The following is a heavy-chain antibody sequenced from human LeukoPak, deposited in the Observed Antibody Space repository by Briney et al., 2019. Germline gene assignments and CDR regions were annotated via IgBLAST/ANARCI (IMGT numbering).Heavy chain of an antibody. CDR2: INHSGST. J-gene: IGHJ5*02. D-gene: IGHD3-10*01. V-gene: IGHV4-34*01. CDR1: GGSFSGYY. CDR3: ASFAEIWFGDNWFDP. Sequence: SETLSLTCAVYGGSFSGYYWSWIRQPPGKGLEWIGEINHSGSTNYNPSLKSRVTISVDTSKNQFSLKLSSVTAADTAVYYCASFAEIWFGDNWFDPWDQGTLVTVSS.